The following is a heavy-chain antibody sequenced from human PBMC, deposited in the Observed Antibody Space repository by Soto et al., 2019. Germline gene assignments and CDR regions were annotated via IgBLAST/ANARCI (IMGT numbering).Heavy chain of an antibody. CDR1: GYTFTGYD. D-gene: IGHD2-15*01. Sequence: ASVKVSCKASGYTFTGYDMHWVRQAPVQGLEWMGWINPNSGGTNYAQKLQGRVTMTRDPSISTAYMELSRLRSDDTAVYYCARDIDMDIVVEVAATAPGYWGQGTLVTVSS. J-gene: IGHJ4*02. CDR3: ARDIDMDIVVEVAATAPGY. CDR2: INPNSGGT. V-gene: IGHV1-2*02.